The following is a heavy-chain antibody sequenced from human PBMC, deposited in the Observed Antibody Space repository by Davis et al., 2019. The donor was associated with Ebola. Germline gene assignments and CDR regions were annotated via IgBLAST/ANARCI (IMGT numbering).Heavy chain of an antibody. V-gene: IGHV1-69*04. CDR1: GGTFSSYA. J-gene: IGHJ4*02. Sequence: SVKVSCKASGGTFSSYAISWVRQAPGQGLEWMGRIIPILGIANYAQKFQGRVTITADKSTSTAYMELSSLRSEDTAVYYCARDPVATPFDYWGQGTLVTVSS. D-gene: IGHD2-15*01. CDR3: ARDPVATPFDY. CDR2: IIPILGIA.